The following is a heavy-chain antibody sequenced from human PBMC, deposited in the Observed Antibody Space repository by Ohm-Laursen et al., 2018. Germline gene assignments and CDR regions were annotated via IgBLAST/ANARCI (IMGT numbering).Heavy chain of an antibody. CDR3: ARDPDSSGWFWPRHRYYGMDV. Sequence: GSLRLSCTASGFTFSSYAMHWVRQAPGKGLEYVSAISSNGGSTYYTNSVKGRSTISRDNSKNTLYLQMGSLRAEDMAVYYCARDPDSSGWFWPRHRYYGMDVWGQGTTVTVSS. CDR2: ISSNGGST. D-gene: IGHD6-13*01. J-gene: IGHJ6*02. CDR1: GFTFSSYA. V-gene: IGHV3-64*01.